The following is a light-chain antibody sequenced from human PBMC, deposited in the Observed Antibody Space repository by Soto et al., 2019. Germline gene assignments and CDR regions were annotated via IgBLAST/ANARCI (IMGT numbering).Light chain of an antibody. Sequence: QSALTQPPSASGSPGQSVTISCTGTSSDVGGYNYVSWYQQHPGKAPKLMIYEVSKRPSGVPDRFSGSKSGNTASLTVSGLHAEDEADYYCNSYAGSNNWVFGGRTKVTVL. J-gene: IGLJ3*02. CDR1: SSDVGGYNY. V-gene: IGLV2-8*01. CDR3: NSYAGSNNWV. CDR2: EVS.